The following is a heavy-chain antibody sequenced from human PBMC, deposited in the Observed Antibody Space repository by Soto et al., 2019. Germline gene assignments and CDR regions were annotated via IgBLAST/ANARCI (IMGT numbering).Heavy chain of an antibody. J-gene: IGHJ5*02. V-gene: IGHV4-31*03. D-gene: IGHD1-26*01. Sequence: QVQLQESGPGLVKPSQTLSLTCTVSGGSISSGGYYWSWIRQDPGKGLEWIGYISDSGSTYYNPSRKSRVTISVDTSKNQFSLKLRYVTAADTAVYYCARTWENWFDPWGQGTLVIVSS. CDR3: ARTWENWFDP. CDR1: GGSISSGGYY. CDR2: ISDSGST.